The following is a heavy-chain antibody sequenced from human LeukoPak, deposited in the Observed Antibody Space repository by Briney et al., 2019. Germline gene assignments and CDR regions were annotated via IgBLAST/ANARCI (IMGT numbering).Heavy chain of an antibody. V-gene: IGHV3-73*01. J-gene: IGHJ6*02. CDR2: VGSKVDNYAT. CDR1: GFTFSASS. CDR3: SNGHYGLDV. Sequence: RGSLRLSCAASGFTFSASSLNWVRQASGKGLEWVGRVGSKVDNYATAYAQSVKGRFIISREDSKNTAYLQMNSLKTDDTAVYYCSNGHYGLDVWGQGATVTVSS.